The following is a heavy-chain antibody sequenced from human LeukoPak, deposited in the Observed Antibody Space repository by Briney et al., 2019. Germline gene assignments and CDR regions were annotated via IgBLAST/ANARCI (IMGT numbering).Heavy chain of an antibody. CDR1: GGSFSGYY. V-gene: IGHV4-34*01. J-gene: IGHJ4*02. Sequence: SETLSLTCAVYGGSFSGYYWSWIRQPPGKGLEWIGEINHSGSTNYNPSLKSRVTISVDTSKNQFSLKLSSVTAADTAVYYCARLTWNGYDTKYHYYFDYWGQGTLVTVSS. D-gene: IGHD3-3*01. CDR3: ARLTWNGYDTKYHYYFDY. CDR2: INHSGST.